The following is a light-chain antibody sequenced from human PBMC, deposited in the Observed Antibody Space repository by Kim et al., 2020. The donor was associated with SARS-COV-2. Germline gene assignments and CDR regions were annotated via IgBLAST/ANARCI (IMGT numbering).Light chain of an antibody. Sequence: ELTQPPSASGTPGQRVTISCSGSSSNIGRNTVNWYHQFPGTAPKLLIYNNNQRPSGVPDRFSGSKSDTSASLAISGLQSEDEADYYCATWDDSVGGRVFGGGTQLTVL. V-gene: IGLV1-44*01. CDR3: ATWDDSVGGRV. CDR2: NNN. CDR1: SSNIGRNT. J-gene: IGLJ3*02.